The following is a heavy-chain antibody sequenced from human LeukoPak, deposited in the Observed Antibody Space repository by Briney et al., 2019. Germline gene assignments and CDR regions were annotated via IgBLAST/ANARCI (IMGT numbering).Heavy chain of an antibody. CDR1: GYTFTRYY. CDR3: ARDREHSYVDV. Sequence: ASVTVSCKPSGYTFTRYYIHWVRQAPGQGLEWMGWINPSSGVTHFAENFQGRVTVTRDTSISTAYMELSSLRSDDTAVYFCARDREHSYVDVWGQGTTVTVSS. D-gene: IGHD1/OR15-1a*01. V-gene: IGHV1-2*02. J-gene: IGHJ6*02. CDR2: INPSSGVT.